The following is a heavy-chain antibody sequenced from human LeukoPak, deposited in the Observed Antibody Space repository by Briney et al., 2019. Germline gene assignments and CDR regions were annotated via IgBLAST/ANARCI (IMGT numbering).Heavy chain of an antibody. Sequence: GGSPRLSCAASGFTFSYYGMHWVRQAPGKGLEWVAVAYHDGWRGVSDKYYVDSVKGRFTVSRDNSKNTLYLQMSSLSTEDTAVYYCATGSGYYYDHWGQGTLVTVS. J-gene: IGHJ4*02. CDR2: AYHDGWRGVSDK. CDR3: ATGSGYYYDH. D-gene: IGHD3-22*01. CDR1: GFTFSYYG. V-gene: IGHV3-33*01.